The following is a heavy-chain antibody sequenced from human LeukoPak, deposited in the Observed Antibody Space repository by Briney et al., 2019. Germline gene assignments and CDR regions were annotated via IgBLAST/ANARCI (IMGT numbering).Heavy chain of an antibody. CDR3: ARGDTIFGVVIYYFDY. CDR2: MNPNSGNT. D-gene: IGHD3-3*01. CDR1: GYTFTSYD. V-gene: IGHV1-8*01. J-gene: IGHJ4*02. Sequence: ASVKVSCKASGYTFTSYDINWVRQATGQGLEWMGWMNPNSGNTGYARKFQGRVTMTRNTSISTAYMELSSLRSEDTAVYYCARGDTIFGVVIYYFDYWGQGTLVTVSS.